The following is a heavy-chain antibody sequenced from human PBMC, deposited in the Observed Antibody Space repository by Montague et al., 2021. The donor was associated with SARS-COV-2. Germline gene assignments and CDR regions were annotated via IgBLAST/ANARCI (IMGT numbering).Heavy chain of an antibody. CDR3: AREDWRYYDWRPDS. J-gene: IGHJ4*02. CDR1: GGSISSGNYY. Sequence: TLSLTCAVSGGSISSGNYYWSWIRQPAGKGLEWIGRIYTSGSTNYNPSLKSRVTISADTSKNQFSLKLSSMTAADTAVYYCAREDWRYYDWRPDSWGQGTLVTVSS. V-gene: IGHV4-61*02. D-gene: IGHD1-26*01. CDR2: IYTSGST.